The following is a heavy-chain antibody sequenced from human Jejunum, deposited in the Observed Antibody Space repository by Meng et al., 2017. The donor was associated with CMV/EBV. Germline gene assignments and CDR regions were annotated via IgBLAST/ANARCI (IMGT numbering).Heavy chain of an antibody. D-gene: IGHD6-13*01. CDR2: TYYRSKWYS. J-gene: IGHJ4*02. CDR1: ADSVSSNTVA. Sequence: QALHARPCLVKPSHTLSLTCAISADSVSSNTVAWNWIRLSPSRGLEWLGRTYYRSKWYSEYTVSVRSRISITPDTSKNQFSLQLTSVTPDDTAVYYCARGEDSSLDYWGQGTLVTVSS. CDR3: ARGEDSSLDY. V-gene: IGHV6-1*01.